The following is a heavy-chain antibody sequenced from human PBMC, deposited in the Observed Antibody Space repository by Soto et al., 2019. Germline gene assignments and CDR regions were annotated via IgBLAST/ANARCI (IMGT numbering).Heavy chain of an antibody. CDR2: ISYDGSNK. J-gene: IGHJ4*02. D-gene: IGHD6-13*01. CDR1: GFTFSSYG. V-gene: IGHV3-30*18. CDR3: AKVSSAAGFDY. Sequence: SLRLSCAASGFTFSSYGMHWVRQAPGKGLEWVAVISYDGSNKYYADSVKGRFTISRDNSKNTLYLQMNSLRAEDTAVYYCAKVSSAAGFDYWGQGTLVTVSS.